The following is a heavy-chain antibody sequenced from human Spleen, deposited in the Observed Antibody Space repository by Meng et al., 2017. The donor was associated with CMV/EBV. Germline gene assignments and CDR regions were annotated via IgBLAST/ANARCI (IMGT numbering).Heavy chain of an antibody. V-gene: IGHV3-53*01. CDR1: GSISSSNL. D-gene: IGHD4-23*01. Sequence: GSISSSNLWTWVRQAPGKGLEWVSVIYSGGSTYYADSVKGRFTISRDNSKNTLYLQMNSLRAEDTAVYHCARAPTTVVTYWYFDLWGRGTLVTVSS. J-gene: IGHJ2*01. CDR2: IYSGGST. CDR3: ARAPTTVVTYWYFDL.